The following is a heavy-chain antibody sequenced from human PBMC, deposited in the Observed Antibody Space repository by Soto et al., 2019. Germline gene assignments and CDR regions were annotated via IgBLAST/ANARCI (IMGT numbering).Heavy chain of an antibody. CDR3: AREDGTMVRGVKGMDV. V-gene: IGHV3-11*06. CDR1: GFTFSDYY. D-gene: IGHD3-10*01. CDR2: ISSSSSYT. J-gene: IGHJ6*02. Sequence: QVQLVESGGGLVKPGGSLRLSCAASGFTFSDYYMSWIRQAPGKGLEWVSYISSSSSYTNYADSVKGRFTISRDNAKNLLYLQMNSLRAEDTAVYYCAREDGTMVRGVKGMDVWGQGTTFTVSS.